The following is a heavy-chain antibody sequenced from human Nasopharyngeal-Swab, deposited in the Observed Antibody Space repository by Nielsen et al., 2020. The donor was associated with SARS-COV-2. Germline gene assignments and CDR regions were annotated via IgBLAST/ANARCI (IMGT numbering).Heavy chain of an antibody. CDR1: GFTFSNYW. V-gene: IGHV3-74*01. CDR3: ARASIAAAGTQDY. CDR2: VNSDGSRP. J-gene: IGHJ4*02. D-gene: IGHD6-13*01. Sequence: GESLKISCAASGFTFSNYWMHWVRQAPGKGLEWVARVNSDGSRPSYADSVKGRVTLSRDNAKNTLFLQMHSLRAEDTAMYYCARASIAAAGTQDYWGQGTLVTVSS.